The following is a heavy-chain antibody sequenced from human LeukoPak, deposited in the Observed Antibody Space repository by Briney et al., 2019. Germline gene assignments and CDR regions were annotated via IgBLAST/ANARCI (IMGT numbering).Heavy chain of an antibody. J-gene: IGHJ4*02. CDR2: ISGSGGST. CDR1: GFTISDYS. D-gene: IGHD6-19*01. V-gene: IGHV3-23*01. Sequence: GGSLRLSCAASGFTISDYSMSWVRQAPGKGLEWVSTISGSGGSTYYADSVKGRFTISRDISKNTLYLQMNSLRAEDTAVYYCAKDRGIAVAFRGFDYWGQGTLVTVSS. CDR3: AKDRGIAVAFRGFDY.